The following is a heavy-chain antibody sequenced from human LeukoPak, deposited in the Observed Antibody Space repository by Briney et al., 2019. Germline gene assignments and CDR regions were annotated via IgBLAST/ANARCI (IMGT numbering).Heavy chain of an antibody. CDR3: ARGRLSTSRAL. CDR2: INHSGST. Sequence: SETLSLTCAVYGGSFSGYDWSCIRQPSGKGLEWIGEINHSGSTNYNPSLKSRVTISVDTSKNQFSLKLSSVTAADTAVYYCARGRLSTSRALWGQGTLVTVSS. J-gene: IGHJ4*02. D-gene: IGHD5/OR15-5a*01. CDR1: GGSFSGYD. V-gene: IGHV4-34*01.